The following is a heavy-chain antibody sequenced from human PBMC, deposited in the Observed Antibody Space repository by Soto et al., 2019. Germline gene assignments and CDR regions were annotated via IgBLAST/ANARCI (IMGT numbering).Heavy chain of an antibody. CDR3: ARHPGYYDILTGYTTYYFDY. V-gene: IGHV4-59*08. J-gene: IGHJ4*02. Sequence: SETLSLTCTVSGGSIGTYYWSWIRQPPGKGLEWIGYIYYRGNTNYNPSLKSRVTISLDTPKNQFSLKLSSVTAADTAVYYCARHPGYYDILTGYTTYYFDYWGQGILVTSPQ. D-gene: IGHD3-9*01. CDR2: IYYRGNT. CDR1: GGSIGTYY.